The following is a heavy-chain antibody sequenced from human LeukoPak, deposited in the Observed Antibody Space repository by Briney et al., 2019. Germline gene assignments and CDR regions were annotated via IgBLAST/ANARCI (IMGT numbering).Heavy chain of an antibody. J-gene: IGHJ4*02. Sequence: ASVKVSCKASGYTFTSYYMHWVRQAPGQGLEWMGIINPSGGSTSYAQKFQGRVTMTRDMSTSTVYMELSSLRSEDTAVYYCARDGSYSGYDLEAKADYWGQGTLVTVSS. V-gene: IGHV1-46*01. CDR2: INPSGGST. CDR3: ARDGSYSGYDLEAKADY. D-gene: IGHD5-12*01. CDR1: GYTFTSYY.